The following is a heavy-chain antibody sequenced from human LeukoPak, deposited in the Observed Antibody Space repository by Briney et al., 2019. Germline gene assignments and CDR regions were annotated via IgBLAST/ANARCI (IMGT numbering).Heavy chain of an antibody. Sequence: GGTLRLSCAASGFTFSSYGMSWVRQAPGKGLEWVSAISGSGGSTYYADSVKGRFTISRDNSKNTLYLQMNSLRAEDTAVYYCARASSWSLTDAFDIWGQGTMVTVSS. J-gene: IGHJ3*02. V-gene: IGHV3-23*01. D-gene: IGHD6-13*01. CDR1: GFTFSSYG. CDR2: ISGSGGST. CDR3: ARASSWSLTDAFDI.